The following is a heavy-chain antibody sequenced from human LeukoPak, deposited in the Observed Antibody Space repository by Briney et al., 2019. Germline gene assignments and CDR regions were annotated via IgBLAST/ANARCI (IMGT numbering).Heavy chain of an antibody. Sequence: SETLSLTCTVSGGSISSYYWSWIRQPPGKGLEWIGYIYYSGSTNYNPSLKSRVTISVDTSKNQFSLKLSSVTAADTAVLYCARASGSYYRAFDIWGQGTMVTVSS. CDR1: GGSISSYY. J-gene: IGHJ3*02. D-gene: IGHD1-26*01. CDR2: IYYSGST. CDR3: ARASGSYYRAFDI. V-gene: IGHV4-59*01.